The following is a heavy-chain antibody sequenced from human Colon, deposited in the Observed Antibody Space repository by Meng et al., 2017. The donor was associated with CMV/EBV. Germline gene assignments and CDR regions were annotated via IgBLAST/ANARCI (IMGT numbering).Heavy chain of an antibody. CDR1: GFTLSSYW. CDR2: IWHDGSHK. J-gene: IGHJ5*02. D-gene: IGHD7-27*01. V-gene: IGHV3-33*08. CDR3: ARDPRNWGLTP. Sequence: GESLKISCAASGFTLSSYWMTWVRQAPGKGLEWVAIIWHDGSHKYYVDSVKGRFTISRDNSKNTMSLQLNSLRVEDTAVYYCARDPRNWGLTPWGQGTLVTVSS.